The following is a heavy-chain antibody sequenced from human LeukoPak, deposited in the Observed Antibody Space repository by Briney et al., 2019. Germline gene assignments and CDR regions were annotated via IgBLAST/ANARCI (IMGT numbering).Heavy chain of an antibody. CDR3: AAYYYDSGSSSRGGFDY. Sequence: PGGSLGLSCTASGFTFRSYVMNWVRLAPGKGLAWVSVIGGDATTTDYADSVKGRFTISRDNSKNTVYLKMNSLRPEDTAVYHCAAYYYDSGSSSRGGFDYWGQGVLVTVSS. CDR1: GFTFRSYV. CDR2: IGGDATTT. V-gene: IGHV3-23*01. D-gene: IGHD3-10*01. J-gene: IGHJ4*02.